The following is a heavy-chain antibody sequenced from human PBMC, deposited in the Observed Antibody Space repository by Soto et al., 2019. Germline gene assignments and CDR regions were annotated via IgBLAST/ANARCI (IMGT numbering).Heavy chain of an antibody. D-gene: IGHD2-2*01. CDR2: IDPSDSYT. Sequence: PGESLKISCKGSGYSFTSYWISWVRQMPGKGLEWMGRIDPSDSYTNYSPSFQGHVTISADKSISTAYLQWSSLKASDTAMYYCVRHPPHCSSVNCSFDYWGQGTLVTVSS. V-gene: IGHV5-10-1*01. CDR3: VRHPPHCSSVNCSFDY. J-gene: IGHJ4*02. CDR1: GYSFTSYW.